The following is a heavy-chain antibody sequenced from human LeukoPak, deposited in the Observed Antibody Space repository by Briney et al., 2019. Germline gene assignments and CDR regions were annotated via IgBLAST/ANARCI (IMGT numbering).Heavy chain of an antibody. CDR3: AELGITMIGGV. V-gene: IGHV3-48*03. J-gene: IGHJ6*04. D-gene: IGHD3-10*02. CDR2: ISSSGSTI. Sequence: GGSLRLSCAASGFTFSSYEMNWVRQAPGKGGEGVSYISSSGSTIYYADSVKGRFPISRDNAKNSLYLQMNSLRAEDTAVYYCAELGITMIGGVWGKGTTVTISS. CDR1: GFTFSSYE.